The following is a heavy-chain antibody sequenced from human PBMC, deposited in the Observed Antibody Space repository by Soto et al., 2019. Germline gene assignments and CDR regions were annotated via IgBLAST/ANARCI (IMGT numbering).Heavy chain of an antibody. CDR3: TRDLDSIVGALYYYGMDV. CDR1: GFTFGDYA. Sequence: PGGSLRLSCTASGFTFGDYAMSWFRQAPGKGLEWVGFIRSKAYGGTTEYAASVKGRFTISRDDSKSIAYLQMNSLKTEDTAVYYCTRDLDSIVGALYYYGMDVWGQGTTVTVSS. J-gene: IGHJ6*02. CDR2: IRSKAYGGTT. V-gene: IGHV3-49*03. D-gene: IGHD1-26*01.